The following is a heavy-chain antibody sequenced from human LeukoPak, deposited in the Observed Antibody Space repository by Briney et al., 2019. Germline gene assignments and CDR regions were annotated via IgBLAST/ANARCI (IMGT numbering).Heavy chain of an antibody. CDR2: ISGSGGST. D-gene: IGHD2-2*01. Sequence: GGSLRLSCAASGFTFSSYAMSWVRQAPGKVLEWVAAISGSGGSTYYADSVKGRFTISRDNSKNTLYLQMNSLRAEDTAVYYCAKRRSAAADYSLDYWGQGTLVTVSS. CDR3: AKRRSAAADYSLDY. J-gene: IGHJ4*02. V-gene: IGHV3-23*01. CDR1: GFTFSSYA.